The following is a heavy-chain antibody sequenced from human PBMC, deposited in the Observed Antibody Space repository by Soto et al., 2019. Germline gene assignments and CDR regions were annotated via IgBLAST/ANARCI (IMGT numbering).Heavy chain of an antibody. V-gene: IGHV3-30-3*01. Sequence: QVQLVESGGGVVQPARSLRLSCAASGFAFKSYTMHWIRQAPGKGLEWVAVISFNGTNKYYADSVKGRFTISRDNSKNTLYLQMSSLRAEDTANYYCARVDYRYSTEISYYYRYGMDVWGQGTTVTVSS. CDR2: ISFNGTNK. CDR1: GFAFKSYT. J-gene: IGHJ6*02. CDR3: ARVDYRYSTEISYYYRYGMDV. D-gene: IGHD4-17*01.